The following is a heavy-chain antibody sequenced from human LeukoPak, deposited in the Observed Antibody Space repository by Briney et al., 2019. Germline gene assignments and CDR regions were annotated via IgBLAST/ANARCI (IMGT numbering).Heavy chain of an antibody. J-gene: IGHJ6*02. D-gene: IGHD3-10*01. Sequence: SVKVSCKASGYTFTSYAMNWVRQAPGQGLEWMGGIIPIFGTANYAQKFQGRVTITADESTSTAYVELSSLRSEDTAVYYCATRRYTRDRPRAPVWFGEPSYYYYYGMDVWGQGTTVTVSS. CDR1: GYTFTSYA. V-gene: IGHV1-69*13. CDR2: IIPIFGTA. CDR3: ATRRYTRDRPRAPVWFGEPSYYYYYGMDV.